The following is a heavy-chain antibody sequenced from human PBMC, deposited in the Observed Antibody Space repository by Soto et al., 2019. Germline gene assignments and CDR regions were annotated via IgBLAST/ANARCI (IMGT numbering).Heavy chain of an antibody. D-gene: IGHD4-17*01. J-gene: IGHJ5*02. CDR2: ITPILGIA. Sequence: SVKVSCKASGGTFSSYTISWVRQAPGQGLEWMGRITPILGIANYAQKFQGRVTITADKSTSTAYMELSSLRSEDTAVYYCATYGDNNWFDPWGQGTLVTVSS. CDR3: ATYGDNNWFDP. CDR1: GGTFSSYT. V-gene: IGHV1-69*02.